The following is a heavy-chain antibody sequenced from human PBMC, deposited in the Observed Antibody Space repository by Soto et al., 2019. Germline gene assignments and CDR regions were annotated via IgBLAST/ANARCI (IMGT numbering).Heavy chain of an antibody. CDR1: GFTFRDYY. D-gene: IGHD2-8*01. V-gene: IGHV3-11*01. J-gene: IGHJ6*04. CDR2: INLSGSTI. Sequence: QVQLVESGGGLVKPGGSLRLSCAASGFTFRDYYMSWVRQAPGKGLEWVSYINLSGSTIYYADSVKGRFTVSRDNAKNSLYLQMNSLRAEDTAVYYCAREFCTNGRCPGSEDVWGTGTTVTVSS. CDR3: AREFCTNGRCPGSEDV.